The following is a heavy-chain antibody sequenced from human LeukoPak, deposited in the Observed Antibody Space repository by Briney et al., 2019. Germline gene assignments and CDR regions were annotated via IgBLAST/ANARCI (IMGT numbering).Heavy chain of an antibody. D-gene: IGHD3-10*01. CDR2: IYYSGST. J-gene: IGHJ4*02. CDR3: ARQSDYYGSGSSSPFDY. V-gene: IGHV4-39*01. Sequence: SETLSLTCTVSGGSISSSSYYWGWIRQPPGKGLEWIGSIYYSGSTYYNPSLKGRVTISVDTTKNQFSLKLSSVTAADTAVYYCARQSDYYGSGSSSPFDYWGQGTLVTVSS. CDR1: GGSISSSSYY.